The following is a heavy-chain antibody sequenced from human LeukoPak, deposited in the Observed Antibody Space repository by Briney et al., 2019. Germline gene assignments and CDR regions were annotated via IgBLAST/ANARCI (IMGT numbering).Heavy chain of an antibody. D-gene: IGHD1-1*01. V-gene: IGHV1-58*01. CDR3: AADFRRNGGPI. J-gene: IGHJ4*02. CDR2: IVVGSGNT. Sequence: GASVKVSCKASGGTLSSYAVIWVRQAPGQGLEWMGWIVVGSGNTNYAQKFQERVTITRDMSTSTAYMELSSLRSEDTAVYYCAADFRRNGGPIWGQGTLVTVSS. CDR1: GGTLSSYA.